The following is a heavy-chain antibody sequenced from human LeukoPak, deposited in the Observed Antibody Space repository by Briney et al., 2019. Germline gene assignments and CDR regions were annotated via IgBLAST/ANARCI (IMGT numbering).Heavy chain of an antibody. J-gene: IGHJ4*02. CDR2: IKGDGSER. CDR1: EFTFSNYV. V-gene: IGHV3-7*01. CDR3: ARDSPFGGN. Sequence: GGSLRLSCAASEFTFSNYVMNWVRQAPGKGLEWVANIKGDGSERNYVDSVKGRFTISRDNAKISLYLQINSLRAEDTAVYYCARDSPFGGNWGQGTLVTVSS. D-gene: IGHD4-23*01.